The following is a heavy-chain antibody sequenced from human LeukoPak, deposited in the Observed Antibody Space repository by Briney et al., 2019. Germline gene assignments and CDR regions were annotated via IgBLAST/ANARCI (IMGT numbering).Heavy chain of an antibody. CDR3: VRTGYSSGCLDY. D-gene: IGHD6-19*01. CDR2: ISSSGSTI. CDR1: GFTFSSYE. V-gene: IGHV3-48*03. J-gene: IGHJ4*02. Sequence: GGSLRLSCAASGFTFSSYEMNWVRQAPGKGLEWISYISSSGSTIYYADSVKGRFTISRDNAKNSLYLQMNSLRAEDTAVYYCVRTGYSSGCLDYWGQGTLVTVSS.